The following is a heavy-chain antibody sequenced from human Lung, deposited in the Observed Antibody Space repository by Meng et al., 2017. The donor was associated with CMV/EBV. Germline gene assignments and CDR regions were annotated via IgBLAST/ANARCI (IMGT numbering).Heavy chain of an antibody. D-gene: IGHD1-26*01. CDR3: ARGKQDAWELLAY. CDR2: IDDSGST. V-gene: IGHV4-4*02. Sequence: GPAQESGPGLVKPSGTLSLTCGVSGVSIRSNIRWTWVRQPPGKGLEWIGDIDDSGSTNYNPSLNSRISISLDKSKNHFSLKVNSVTAADTAVYYCARGKQDAWELLAYWGQGALVTVSS. J-gene: IGHJ4*02. CDR1: GVSIRSNIR.